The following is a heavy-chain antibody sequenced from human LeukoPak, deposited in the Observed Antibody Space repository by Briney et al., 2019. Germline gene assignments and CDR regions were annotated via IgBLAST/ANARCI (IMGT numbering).Heavy chain of an antibody. J-gene: IGHJ4*02. D-gene: IGHD3-22*01. Sequence: GGSLRLSCAASGFTFSSYSMNWVRQAPGKGLERVSSISSSSSYIYYADSVKDRFTISRDNAKNSLYLQMNSLRAEDTAVYYCARGQAHYYDSRGKSYYFDYWGQGTLVTVSS. CDR3: ARGQAHYYDSRGKSYYFDY. CDR2: ISSSSSYI. CDR1: GFTFSSYS. V-gene: IGHV3-21*01.